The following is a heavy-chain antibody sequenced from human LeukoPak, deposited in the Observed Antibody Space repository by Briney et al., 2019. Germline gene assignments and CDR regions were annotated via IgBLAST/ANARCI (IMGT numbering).Heavy chain of an antibody. CDR2: ISYDGSNK. Sequence: GRSLRLTCAASGFTFSSYAMHWVRQAPGKGLEWVAVISYDGSNKYYADSVKGRFTISRDNSKNTLYLQMNSLRAEDTAVYYCARGLRKSIAAAVVYWGQGTLVTVSS. CDR1: GFTFSSYA. D-gene: IGHD6-13*01. CDR3: ARGLRKSIAAAVVY. V-gene: IGHV3-30*04. J-gene: IGHJ4*02.